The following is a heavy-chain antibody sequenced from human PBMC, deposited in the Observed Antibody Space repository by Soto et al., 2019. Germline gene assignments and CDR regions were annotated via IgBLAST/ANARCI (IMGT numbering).Heavy chain of an antibody. J-gene: IGHJ3*02. D-gene: IGHD3-10*01. Sequence: SETLSLTCTVSGGSISSYYWSWIRQPPGKGLEWIGYIYYSGSTNYNPSLKSRVTISVDTSKDQFSLKLSSVTAADTAVYYCARRYGVAFDIWGQGTMVTVSS. V-gene: IGHV4-59*08. CDR2: IYYSGST. CDR3: ARRYGVAFDI. CDR1: GGSISSYY.